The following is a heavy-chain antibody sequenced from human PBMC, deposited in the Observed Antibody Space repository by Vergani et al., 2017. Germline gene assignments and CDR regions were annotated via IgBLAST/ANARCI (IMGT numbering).Heavy chain of an antibody. J-gene: IGHJ5*02. V-gene: IGHV3-23*01. CDR2: ISGSGGST. D-gene: IGHD3-16*01. Sequence: EVQLLESGGGLVQPGGSLRLSCAASGFTFSSYAMSWVRQAPGKGLEWVSAISGSGGSTYYADSVKGRFTISRDNSKNTLYLQMNSLRAEDTAVYYCARVFGHKGNLGTQGRGWFDPWGQGTLVTVSS. CDR1: GFTFSSYA. CDR3: ARVFGHKGNLGTQGRGWFDP.